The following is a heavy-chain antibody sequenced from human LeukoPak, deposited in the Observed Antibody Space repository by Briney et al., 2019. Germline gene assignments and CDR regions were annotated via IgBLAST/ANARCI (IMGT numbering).Heavy chain of an antibody. D-gene: IGHD6-13*01. CDR2: ISGSGSAT. J-gene: IGHJ4*02. CDR3: ARGRRSSYIDY. V-gene: IGHV3-23*01. CDR1: GFTFSNYG. Sequence: PGGSLRLSCAASGFTFSNYGMSWVRQAPGKGLEWISTISGSGSATYNAGSVKGRFTTSRDNSNNTLYLQMNSLRAEDTAVYYCARGRRSSYIDYWGQGTLVTVSS.